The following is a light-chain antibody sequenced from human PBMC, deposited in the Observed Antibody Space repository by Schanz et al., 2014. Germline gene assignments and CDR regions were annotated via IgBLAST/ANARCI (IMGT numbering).Light chain of an antibody. J-gene: IGLJ3*02. V-gene: IGLV2-14*03. CDR3: SSFEGRHNWV. CDR2: DVS. CDR1: SSDVGGYNY. Sequence: QSALTQPASVSGSPGQSITISCTGTSSDVGGYNYVTWYQQYPGKAPKVIIYDVSDRPSGVSNRFSGSKSGDTASLTVSGLQAEDEATYYCSSFEGRHNWVFGGGTKLTVL.